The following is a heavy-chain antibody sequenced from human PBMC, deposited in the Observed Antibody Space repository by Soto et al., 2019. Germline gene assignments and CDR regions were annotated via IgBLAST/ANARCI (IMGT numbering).Heavy chain of an antibody. CDR1: GGTFSSYA. V-gene: IGHV1-69*12. CDR2: IIPIFGTA. D-gene: IGHD6-6*01. J-gene: IGHJ6*02. Sequence: VQLVQSGAEVKKPGSSVKVSCKASGGTFSSYAISWVRQAPGQGLEWMGGIIPIFGTANYAQKFQGRVTITADESTSTAYMELSSLRSEDTAVYYCARDGSEYSSSSVYYYGMDVWGQGTTVTVSS. CDR3: ARDGSEYSSSSVYYYGMDV.